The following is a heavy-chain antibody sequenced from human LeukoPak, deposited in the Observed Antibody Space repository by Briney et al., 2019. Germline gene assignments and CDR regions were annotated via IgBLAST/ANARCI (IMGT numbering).Heavy chain of an antibody. J-gene: IGHJ5*02. Sequence: PSETLSLTCAVYGGSFSGYYWSWIRQPPGKGLEWIGEINHSGSTNYNPSLKSRVTISVDTSKNQFSPKLSSVTAADTAVYYCARARSLDPGPSSRYNWFDPWGQGTLVTVSS. V-gene: IGHV4-34*01. CDR1: GGSFSGYY. CDR2: INHSGST. D-gene: IGHD3-3*02. CDR3: ARARSLDPGPSSRYNWFDP.